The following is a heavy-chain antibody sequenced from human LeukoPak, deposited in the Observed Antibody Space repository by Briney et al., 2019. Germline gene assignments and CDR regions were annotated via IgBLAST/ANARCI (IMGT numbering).Heavy chain of an antibody. Sequence: PSETLSLTCTVSGGSISSSSYYWGWIRQPPGKGLEWIGSIYYSGSTNYNPSLKSRVTISVDTSKNQFSLKLSSVTAADTAVYYCARRTYDSSGYYYVWAFDIWGQGTMVTVSS. V-gene: IGHV4-39*07. J-gene: IGHJ3*02. D-gene: IGHD3-22*01. CDR3: ARRTYDSSGYYYVWAFDI. CDR2: IYYSGST. CDR1: GGSISSSSYY.